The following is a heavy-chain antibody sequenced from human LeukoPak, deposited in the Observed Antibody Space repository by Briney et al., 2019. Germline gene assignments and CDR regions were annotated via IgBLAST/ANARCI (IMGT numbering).Heavy chain of an antibody. J-gene: IGHJ3*02. V-gene: IGHV4-59*01. Sequence: RLSLTSTVSVVATSTVYCNCIREPPGQGLGWIGGTYYSGRTNYNPSLTGRVTISVDTSKNQFSLKLSSVTAADTAVYYCARGYNYYDSSGWDAFEIWGQGTMV. CDR3: ARGYNYYDSSGWDAFEI. CDR2: TYYSGRT. CDR1: VVATSTVY. D-gene: IGHD3-22*01.